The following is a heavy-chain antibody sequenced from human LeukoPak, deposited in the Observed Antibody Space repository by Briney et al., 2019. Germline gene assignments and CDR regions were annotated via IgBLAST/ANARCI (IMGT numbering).Heavy chain of an antibody. CDR2: IYYSGST. CDR3: AREGAPHHSTGTTSAFDI. D-gene: IGHD1-7*01. Sequence: SETLSLTCTVSGGSISSYYWSWIRQPPGKGLEWIGYIYYSGSTNYNPSLKSRVTISVDTSKNQFSLKLSSVTAADTAVYYCAREGAPHHSTGTTSAFDIWGQGTMVTVSS. CDR1: GGSISSYY. V-gene: IGHV4-59*01. J-gene: IGHJ3*02.